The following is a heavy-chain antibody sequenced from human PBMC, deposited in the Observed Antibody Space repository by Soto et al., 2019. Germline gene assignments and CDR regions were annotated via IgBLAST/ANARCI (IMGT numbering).Heavy chain of an antibody. J-gene: IGHJ6*02. CDR3: ARGPRAPPPHDYGMDV. V-gene: IGHV3-23*01. CDR1: GFTVSSHV. Sequence: SCAASGFTVSSHVLYWVRPAPGKGMEWVAAISGGGGTTYYGDSVEGRFTMSRDNSKNTLYLQMNSLRAEDTAVYYCARGPRAPPPHDYGMDVWGQGTTVTVSS. CDR2: ISGGGGTT.